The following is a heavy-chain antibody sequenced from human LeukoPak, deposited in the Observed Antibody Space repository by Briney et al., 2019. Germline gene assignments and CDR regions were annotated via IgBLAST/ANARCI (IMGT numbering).Heavy chain of an antibody. J-gene: IGHJ6*03. Sequence: KASETLSLTCAVYGGSFSGYYWSWIRQPPGKGLEWIGEINHSGSTNYNPSLKSRVTISVDTSKNQFSLKLSSVTAADTAVYYCARARIAAAGRSYYYYMDVWGKGTTVTVSS. D-gene: IGHD6-13*01. V-gene: IGHV4-34*01. CDR3: ARARIAAAGRSYYYYMDV. CDR2: INHSGST. CDR1: GGSFSGYY.